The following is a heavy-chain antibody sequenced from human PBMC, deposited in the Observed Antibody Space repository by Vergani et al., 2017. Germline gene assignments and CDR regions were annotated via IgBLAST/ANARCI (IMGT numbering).Heavy chain of an antibody. CDR1: GFTFIMHA. D-gene: IGHD6-19*01. V-gene: IGHV3-23*01. CDR2: LSASDRRT. Sequence: EVQLLESGGGLVKPGGSLRLSCAASGFTFIMHAMSWVRQAPGKGLEWVSTLSASDRRTHYADSVKGRFTISRDNSKNTLFLHMNSLRPEDTAVYYCAKVCRSEVAGTFGAFDIWGQGTMVTVSS. J-gene: IGHJ3*02. CDR3: AKVCRSEVAGTFGAFDI.